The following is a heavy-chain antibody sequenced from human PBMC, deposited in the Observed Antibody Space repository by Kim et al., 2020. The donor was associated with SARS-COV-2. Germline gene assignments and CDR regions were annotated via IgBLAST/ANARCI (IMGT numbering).Heavy chain of an antibody. J-gene: IGHJ4*02. CDR3: ASSYSSGWYDY. D-gene: IGHD6-19*01. Sequence: TKYSQKLQDRVTITRDTSASTAYMELSSLRSEDTAVYYCASSYSSGWYDYWGQGPLVTVSS. CDR2: T. V-gene: IGHV1-3*01.